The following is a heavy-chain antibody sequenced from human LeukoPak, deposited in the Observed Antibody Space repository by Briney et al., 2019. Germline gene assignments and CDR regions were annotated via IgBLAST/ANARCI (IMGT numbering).Heavy chain of an antibody. D-gene: IGHD4-17*01. J-gene: IGHJ4*02. CDR3: ARSGGDYGDYYFDY. CDR1: GLTVSSNY. Sequence: GGSLRLSCAASGLTVSSNYMSWVRQAPGKGLEWVSVIYSGGSTYYADSVKGRFTISRDNSKNTLYLQMNSLRAEDTALYYCARSGGDYGDYYFDYWGQGTLVTVSS. V-gene: IGHV3-53*01. CDR2: IYSGGST.